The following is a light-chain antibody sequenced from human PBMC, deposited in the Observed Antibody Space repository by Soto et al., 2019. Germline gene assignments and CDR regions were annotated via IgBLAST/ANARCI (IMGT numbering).Light chain of an antibody. J-gene: IGLJ1*01. CDR1: SSDVGGYKY. CDR3: CSYAGSYTFV. V-gene: IGLV2-11*01. Sequence: QCVLTQPRSVSGSPGQSVTISCTGTSSDVGGYKYVSWYQQHPGKAPKLMIYDVSKRPSGVPDRFSGSKSGNTASLTISGLQAEDEADYYCCSYAGSYTFVFGTGTKVTVL. CDR2: DVS.